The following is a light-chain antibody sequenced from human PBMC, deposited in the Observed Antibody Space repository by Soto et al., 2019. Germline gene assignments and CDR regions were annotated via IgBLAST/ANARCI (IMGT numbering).Light chain of an antibody. CDR1: SSDVGGYNY. CDR3: SSYTSSSIPYV. J-gene: IGLJ1*01. CDR2: DVS. Sequence: QSALTQSASVSGSPGQSISISSTGTSSDVGGYNYVSWYQQHPGKAPKLMIYDVSNRPSGVSNRFSGSKSGNTASLTISGLQAEDEADYYCSSYTSSSIPYVFGTGTKVTVL. V-gene: IGLV2-14*01.